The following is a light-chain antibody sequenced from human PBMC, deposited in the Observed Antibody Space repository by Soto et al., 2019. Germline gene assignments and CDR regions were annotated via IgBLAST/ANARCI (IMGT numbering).Light chain of an antibody. Sequence: EIVLTQSPGTLSLSPGERATLSCRVSQSVSSSYLAWYQQKPGQAPRLLIYAASSRATGIPDRFSGSGSGTDFTLTIDRVEPEDFAVYYCQQYGSSSITFGQGTRLEIK. CDR2: AAS. CDR3: QQYGSSSIT. V-gene: IGKV3-20*01. J-gene: IGKJ5*01. CDR1: QSVSSSY.